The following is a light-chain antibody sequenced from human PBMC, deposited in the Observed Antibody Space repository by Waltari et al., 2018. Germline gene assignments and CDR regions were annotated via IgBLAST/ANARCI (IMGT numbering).Light chain of an antibody. CDR3: QQYLRTPPT. Sequence: DIVMTQSPDSLAVSLGERATINCKSSQSVLYSSNNKNYLAWYQQKPGQPPKLLIYWASTRESVVPDRFSGSGSGTDFTLTISSLQAEDVEVYYCQQYLRTPPTFGQGTKVEIK. CDR1: QSVLYSSNNKNY. J-gene: IGKJ1*01. CDR2: WAS. V-gene: IGKV4-1*01.